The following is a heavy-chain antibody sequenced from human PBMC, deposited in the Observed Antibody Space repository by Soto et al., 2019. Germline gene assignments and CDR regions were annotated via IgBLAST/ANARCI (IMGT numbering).Heavy chain of an antibody. V-gene: IGHV3-72*01. CDR2: TRNKANSYTT. J-gene: IGHJ2*01. CDR1: GFTFSDHY. Sequence: EVQLVESGGGLVQPGGSLRLSCAASGFTFSDHYMDWVRQAPGKWLEWVGRTRNKANSYTTEYAASVKGRFTISRDDSKNSLYLHLNSLKTEDTAVYYCARDGSGWYDWYFDLWGRGTLVTVSS. CDR3: ARDGSGWYDWYFDL. D-gene: IGHD6-19*01.